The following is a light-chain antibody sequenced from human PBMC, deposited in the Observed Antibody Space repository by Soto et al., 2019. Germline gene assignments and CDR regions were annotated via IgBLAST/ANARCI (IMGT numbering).Light chain of an antibody. CDR2: EVS. J-gene: IGLJ1*01. CDR1: SSDVGNYKY. V-gene: IGLV2-14*01. Sequence: QSVMSQPGSVSGSPGQSITISCTGTSSDVGNYKYVSWYQQHPGKAPKLMIYEVSNRPSGVSNRFSGSKSGNTASLTISGLQAEDETDYLCFSYPSSGNYVFGNGIKVTV. CDR3: FSYPSSGNYV.